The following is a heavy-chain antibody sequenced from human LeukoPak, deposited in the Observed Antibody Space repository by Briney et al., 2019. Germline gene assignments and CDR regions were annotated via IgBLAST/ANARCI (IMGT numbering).Heavy chain of an antibody. J-gene: IGHJ5*02. CDR1: GGSFSGYY. D-gene: IGHD1-26*01. CDR3: ARGPPLGYSGRYRGPWFDP. Sequence: PSETLSLTCAVYGGSFSGYYWSWIRQPPGKGLEWIGEINHSGSTNYNPSLKSRVTISVDTSKNQFSLKLSSVTAADTAVYYCARGPPLGYSGRYRGPWFDPWGRGTLVTVSS. CDR2: INHSGST. V-gene: IGHV4-34*01.